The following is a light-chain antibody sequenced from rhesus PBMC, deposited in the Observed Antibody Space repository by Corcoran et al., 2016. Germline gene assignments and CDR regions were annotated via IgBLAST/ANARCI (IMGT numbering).Light chain of an antibody. V-gene: IGKV1-94*01. CDR3: LQDYTTLT. CDR1: QGINKE. Sequence: DIQMTQSPSSLSASVGDRVTVTCRASQGINKELSWYQQKPGKAPKLLIYAASRVQTGVSSRFSGSGSGTDYTRTINSLQPEYVATYYCLQDYTTLTFGGGTKVEIK. CDR2: AAS. J-gene: IGKJ4*01.